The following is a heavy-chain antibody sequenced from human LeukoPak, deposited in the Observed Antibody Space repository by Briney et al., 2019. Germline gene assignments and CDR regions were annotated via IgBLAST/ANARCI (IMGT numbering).Heavy chain of an antibody. J-gene: IGHJ5*02. CDR1: GGSFSGYY. Sequence: SETLSLTCAVYGGSFSGYYWSWIRQPPGKGLEWIGEINHSGSTNYNPSLKSRVTISVDTSKNQFSLKLSSVTAADTAVYYCARGRYSSGWYSINWFDPWGQGTLVTVSS. CDR2: INHSGST. V-gene: IGHV4-34*01. D-gene: IGHD6-19*01. CDR3: ARGRYSSGWYSINWFDP.